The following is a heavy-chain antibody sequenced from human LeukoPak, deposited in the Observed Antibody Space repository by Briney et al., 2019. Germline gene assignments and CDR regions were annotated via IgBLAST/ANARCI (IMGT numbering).Heavy chain of an antibody. CDR2: INQDVSRI. Sequence: GRSLRLSCAGSGFTFSGYWMAWVRQAPGKGLEWVASINQDVSRIHYVDSVKGRFTISRDTTKNSLFLQMNSPRVEDTAVYYSARLKDDVTKFDLWGQGNLGTVSS. V-gene: IGHV3-7*01. CDR1: GFTFSGYW. D-gene: IGHD2-8*01. CDR3: ARLKDDVTKFDL. J-gene: IGHJ5*02.